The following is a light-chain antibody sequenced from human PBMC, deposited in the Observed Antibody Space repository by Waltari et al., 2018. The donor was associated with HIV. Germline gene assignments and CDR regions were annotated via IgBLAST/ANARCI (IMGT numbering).Light chain of an antibody. V-gene: IGLV3-21*02. J-gene: IGLJ3*02. Sequence: SYVLTQPPSVSVAPGQTARITCGGFNLENKNVHWYQQTPGQAPILVVYDDTNRPSGIPERFSGSNSGNTATLTISRVEDADEADYYCQVWDNASNGVFGGGTKLTVL. CDR3: QVWDNASNGV. CDR2: DDT. CDR1: NLENKN.